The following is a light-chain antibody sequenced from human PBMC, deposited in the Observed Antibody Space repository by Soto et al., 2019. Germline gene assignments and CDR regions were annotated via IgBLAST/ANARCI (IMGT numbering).Light chain of an antibody. CDR3: QQYGNSPRT. Sequence: EIVLTQSPGTLSLSPGERASLSCRASQSVSNSYLAWYQQKPGQAPRLLIYGASSRATGIPDRFSGSGSGTVFTLTISRLEPEDLAVYYCQQYGNSPRTFGQGTKLVIK. V-gene: IGKV3-20*01. CDR2: GAS. CDR1: QSVSNSY. J-gene: IGKJ2*01.